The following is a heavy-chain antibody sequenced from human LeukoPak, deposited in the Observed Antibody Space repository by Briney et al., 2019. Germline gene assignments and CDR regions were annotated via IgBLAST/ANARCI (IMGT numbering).Heavy chain of an antibody. V-gene: IGHV1-69*04. CDR3: ASVLSGIAVAGSFDP. CDR1: GGTFSSYA. CDR2: IIPILGIA. Sequence: ASVKVSCKASGGTFSSYAISWVRQAPGQGLEWMGRIIPILGIANYAQKFQGRVTITADKSTSTAYMELSSLRSEDTAVYYCASVLSGIAVAGSFDPWGQGTLATVSS. D-gene: IGHD6-19*01. J-gene: IGHJ5*02.